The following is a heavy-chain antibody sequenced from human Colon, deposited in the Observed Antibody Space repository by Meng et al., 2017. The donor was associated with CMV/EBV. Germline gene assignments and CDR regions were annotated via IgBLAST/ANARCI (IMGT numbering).Heavy chain of an antibody. CDR1: GCTFSSYG. V-gene: IGHV3-30*18. CDR3: AKDLNGDYYYYGMDV. J-gene: IGHJ6*02. CDR2: ISYDGSNK. Sequence: SGCTFSSYGRHWVRQAPGKGLEWVAVISYDGSNKYYADSVKGRFTISRDNSKNTLYLQMNSLRAEDTAVYYCAKDLNGDYYYYGMDVWGQGTTVTVSS. D-gene: IGHD4-17*01.